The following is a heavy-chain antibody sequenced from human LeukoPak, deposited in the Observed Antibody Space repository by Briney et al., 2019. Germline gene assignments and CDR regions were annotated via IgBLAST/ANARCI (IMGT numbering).Heavy chain of an antibody. J-gene: IGHJ4*02. Sequence: ASVKVSCKASGYTFTGYYMHWVRQAPGQGLEGMGWINPNSGGTNYEQKFQGRVTMTRDRSISKAYMEVSRLRDEDTAVYYCARVAVEMATINFDSWGQGTLVTVSS. CDR3: ARVAVEMATINFDS. D-gene: IGHD5-24*01. V-gene: IGHV1-2*02. CDR2: INPNSGGT. CDR1: GYTFTGYY.